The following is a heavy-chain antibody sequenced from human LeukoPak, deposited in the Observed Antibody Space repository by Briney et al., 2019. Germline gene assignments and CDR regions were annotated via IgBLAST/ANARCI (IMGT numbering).Heavy chain of an antibody. CDR3: ARDSTYYYASGSSGPHYFDY. D-gene: IGHD3-10*01. CDR1: GFTSSNYA. J-gene: IGHJ4*02. V-gene: IGHV3-30*01. Sequence: GGSLRLSCAASGFTSSNYAMHWVRQAPGKGLEWVAVISNVETNTYYADSVKGRFTISRDNSKNTLYLQLNSLRAEDTSVYYCARDSTYYYASGSSGPHYFDYWGQGTLVTVSS. CDR2: ISNVETNT.